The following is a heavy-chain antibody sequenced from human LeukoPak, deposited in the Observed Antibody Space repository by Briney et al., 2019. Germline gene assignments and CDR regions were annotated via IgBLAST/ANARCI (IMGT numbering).Heavy chain of an antibody. CDR1: GYTFSNYE. V-gene: IGHV1-8*03. J-gene: IGHJ4*02. Sequence: GASVKVSCKASGYTFSNYEINWVRQATGQGLEWMGWMNPDSGNTGSAQKFQGRVTFTWNTSTNTAYMELNDLRSEDTAVYYCARVWEGTYDFWSGLGRTNFCDNWGQGTLVTVSS. D-gene: IGHD3-3*01. CDR3: ARVWEGTYDFWSGLGRTNFCDN. CDR2: MNPDSGNT.